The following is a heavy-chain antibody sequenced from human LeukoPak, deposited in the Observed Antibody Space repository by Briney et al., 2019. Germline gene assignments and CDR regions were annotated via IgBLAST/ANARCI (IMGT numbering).Heavy chain of an antibody. CDR1: GFTFSNYW. V-gene: IGHV3-74*01. Sequence: GGSLRLSCAASGFTFSNYWMHWVRQAPGKGLVGVSRIKSDGSITRNADSVEGRFTISRDNAKNTLYLQMDSLRAEDTAVYFCTRSESAAWYFDLWGRGTLVTVSS. CDR2: IKSDGSIT. CDR3: TRSESAAWYFDL. J-gene: IGHJ2*01.